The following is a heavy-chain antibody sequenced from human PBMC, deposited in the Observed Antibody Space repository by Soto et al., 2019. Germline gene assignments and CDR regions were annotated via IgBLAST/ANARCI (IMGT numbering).Heavy chain of an antibody. D-gene: IGHD2-15*01. Sequence: QVQLVQSGAEVKKPGASVKVSCKASGYTFTSYDINWVRQATGQGLEWMGWMNPNSGNTVYAQKFXSRVTMTRNTSISTAYMELSSLRSEATAVYYCARELAYSLDYWGQGTLVTVSS. CDR2: MNPNSGNT. CDR1: GYTFTSYD. J-gene: IGHJ4*02. CDR3: ARELAYSLDY. V-gene: IGHV1-8*01.